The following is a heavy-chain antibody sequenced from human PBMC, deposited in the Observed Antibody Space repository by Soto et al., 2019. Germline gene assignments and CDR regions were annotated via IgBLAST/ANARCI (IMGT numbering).Heavy chain of an antibody. CDR3: ARADCSGVSCYSSANWFDP. CDR1: SGSISSSNW. J-gene: IGHJ5*02. CDR2: IYHSGST. D-gene: IGHD2-15*01. V-gene: IGHV4-4*02. Sequence: QVQLQESGPGLVKPSGTLSLTCAVSSGSISSSNWWSWVRQPPGKGLEWIGEIYHSGSTNYNTSLKSRVTISVDNSKNQFSLKLRSVTAADTAVYYCARADCSGVSCYSSANWFDPWGQGTLVTVSS.